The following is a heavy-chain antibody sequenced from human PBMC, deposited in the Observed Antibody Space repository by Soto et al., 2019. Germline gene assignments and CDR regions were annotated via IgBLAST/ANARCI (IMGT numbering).Heavy chain of an antibody. CDR2: TDDSGRI. D-gene: IGHD3-16*01. Sequence: QVQLQQWGTGLLKSSETLSLTCAGYHGSFSPYYWSWVRQPPGKGLEWIGETDDSGRIYYNPSLKSRVTVSQDTSKNVFSLEVKSVTAADTAVYYCAIGRGGTKFWGQGTLVIVSS. CDR1: HGSFSPYY. V-gene: IGHV4-34*01. J-gene: IGHJ4*02. CDR3: AIGRGGTKF.